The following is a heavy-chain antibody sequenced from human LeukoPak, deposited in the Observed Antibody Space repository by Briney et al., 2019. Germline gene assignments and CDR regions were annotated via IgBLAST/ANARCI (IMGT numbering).Heavy chain of an antibody. V-gene: IGHV5-51*01. CDR1: GYTFTTYW. D-gene: IGHD5-12*01. CDR2: IYPGDSDT. J-gene: IGHJ2*01. CDR3: ARHLNSGYVSWYFDL. Sequence: HGESLKISCQGSGYTFTTYWIGWVRQMPGKGLEWMGIIYPGDSDTRYSPSFRGQVTISADKSTSTAYLQWSSLKASDSAMYYCARHLNSGYVSWYFDLWGRGTLVTVSS.